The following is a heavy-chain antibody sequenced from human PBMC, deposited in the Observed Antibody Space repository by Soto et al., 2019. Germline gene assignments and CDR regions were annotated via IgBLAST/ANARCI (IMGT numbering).Heavy chain of an antibody. J-gene: IGHJ4*02. CDR2: IWYDGSNR. CDR3: AAATTWNFHFPY. CDR1: GFTVSRHG. D-gene: IGHD1-7*01. Sequence: QVQMVESGGGVVQPGGSLRLSCAASGFTVSRHGMHWVRQAPGKGLEWVAVIWYDGSNRYYADSVKGRFTISKDNSKNTLYLEMNTLRPEDTAIYYCAAATTWNFHFPYWGQGTQVIVYS. V-gene: IGHV3-33*01.